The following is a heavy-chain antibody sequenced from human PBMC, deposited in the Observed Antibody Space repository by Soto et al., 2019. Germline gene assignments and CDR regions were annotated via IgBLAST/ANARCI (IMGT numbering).Heavy chain of an antibody. CDR3: AKGGRGVVIIPVYFDY. D-gene: IGHD3-3*01. CDR2: ISWNSGSI. CDR1: GFTFDDYA. V-gene: IGHV3-9*01. Sequence: SLRLSCAASGFTFDDYAMHWVRQAPGKGLEWVSGISWNSGSIGYADSVKGRFTISRDNAKNSLYLQMNSLRAEDTALYYCAKGGRGVVIIPVYFDYWGQGTLVTVSS. J-gene: IGHJ4*02.